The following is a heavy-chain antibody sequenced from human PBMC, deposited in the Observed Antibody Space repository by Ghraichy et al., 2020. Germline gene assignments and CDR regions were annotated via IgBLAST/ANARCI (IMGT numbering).Heavy chain of an antibody. CDR3: ARGGGPDGIAARPRYYYYYMDV. CDR2: IIPIFGTA. J-gene: IGHJ6*03. V-gene: IGHV1-69*13. CDR1: GGTFSSYA. D-gene: IGHD6-6*01. Sequence: SVKVSCKASGGTFSSYAISWVRQAPGQGLEWMGGIIPIFGTANYAQKFQGRVTITADESTSTAYMELSSLRSEDTAVYYCARGGGPDGIAARPRYYYYYMDVWGKGTTVTVSS.